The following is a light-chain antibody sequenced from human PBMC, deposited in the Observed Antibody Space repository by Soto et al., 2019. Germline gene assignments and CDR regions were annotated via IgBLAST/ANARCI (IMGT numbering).Light chain of an antibody. CDR1: QSVNSN. Sequence: EIVMTQSPATPSVSPGERATLSCRASQSVNSNLAWYQQNPGQAPRLLIYGASTRATGIPARFSGSGSGTEFTLTISSLQSEDFAVYYCQQYNNWPRTFGQGTKVDIK. CDR3: QQYNNWPRT. J-gene: IGKJ1*01. V-gene: IGKV3-15*01. CDR2: GAS.